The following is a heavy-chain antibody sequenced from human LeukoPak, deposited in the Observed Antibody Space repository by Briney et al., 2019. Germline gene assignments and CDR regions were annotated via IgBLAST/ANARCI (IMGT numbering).Heavy chain of an antibody. J-gene: IGHJ4*02. CDR1: GFTFSRHW. V-gene: IGHV3-74*01. CDR3: ARDGVPAAADY. CDR2: INGDGSST. D-gene: IGHD2-2*01. Sequence: QPGGSLRLSCVVSGFTFSRHWMRWVRQAPGKGLVWVSYINGDGSSTNYADSVRGRFTISRDSAKNTLYLQMNSLRAEDTAVYYCARDGVPAAADYWGQGTVVTVSS.